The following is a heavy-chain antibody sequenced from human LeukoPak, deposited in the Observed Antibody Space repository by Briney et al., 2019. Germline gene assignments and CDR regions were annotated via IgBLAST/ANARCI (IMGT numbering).Heavy chain of an antibody. Sequence: ASVKVSCKVSGYTLTELSIHWVRQIPGKGLEWLAGFDPESGETFYAQKFQGRVTMTEDTSTDAAYMELSNLRAEDTALYYCATERPDLLIPPAPFDSWGQGTLVTVSS. CDR1: GYTLTELS. CDR3: ATERPDLLIPPAPFDS. J-gene: IGHJ4*02. V-gene: IGHV1-24*01. D-gene: IGHD1-14*01. CDR2: FDPESGET.